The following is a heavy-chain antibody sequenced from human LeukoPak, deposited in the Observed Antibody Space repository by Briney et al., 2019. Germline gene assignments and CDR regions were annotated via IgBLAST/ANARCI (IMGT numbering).Heavy chain of an antibody. CDR2: ISGSGGST. V-gene: IGHV3-23*01. Sequence: GGSLRLSCAASGFTFSNYAMSLVRQAPGKGLEWVSAISGSGGSTYYADSVKGRFTISRDNSKNTLYLQMNSLRAEDTAVYYCAKEGYCSSTSCYAGGLDYWGQGTLVTVSS. CDR1: GFTFSNYA. CDR3: AKEGYCSSTSCYAGGLDY. D-gene: IGHD2-2*01. J-gene: IGHJ4*02.